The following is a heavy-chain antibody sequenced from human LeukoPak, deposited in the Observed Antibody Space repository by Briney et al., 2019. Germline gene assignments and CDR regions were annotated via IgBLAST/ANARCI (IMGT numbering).Heavy chain of an antibody. D-gene: IGHD6-13*01. Sequence: SETLSLTCAVYGGSLSGYYWSWIRQPPGKGLEWIGEINHSGSTNYNPSLKSRLTISIDTSKNQFSLKLSSVTAADTAVYYCARYSSSWYGNWFDPWGQGTLVTVSS. CDR2: INHSGST. CDR3: ARYSSSWYGNWFDP. V-gene: IGHV4-34*01. J-gene: IGHJ5*02. CDR1: GGSLSGYY.